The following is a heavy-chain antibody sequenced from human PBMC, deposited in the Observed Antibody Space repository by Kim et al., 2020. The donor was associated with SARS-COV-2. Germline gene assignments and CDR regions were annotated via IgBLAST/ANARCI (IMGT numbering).Heavy chain of an antibody. CDR2: SSGYSGNT. V-gene: IGHV1-18*01. CDR1: GYTFTSYG. D-gene: IGHD3-22*01. J-gene: IGHJ4*02. CDR3: PLGPRDSSCSPRFY. Sequence: ASVKVSCKASGYTFTSYGISWVRQAPGQGLEWMGWSSGYSGNTNYAQQFQGRVTMTTDTSTRTTYMELKSLRSDDTAVYYCPLGPRDSSCSPRFYWGQGT.